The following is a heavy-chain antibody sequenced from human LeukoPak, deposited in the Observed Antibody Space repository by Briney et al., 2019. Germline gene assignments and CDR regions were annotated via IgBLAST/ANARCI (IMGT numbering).Heavy chain of an antibody. Sequence: PGGSLRLSCAASGFTFSSYAMSWVRQAPGKGLEWVSAISGSGGSTYYADSVKGRFTMSRDKSKNTMYLHLNSLRAEDTAVYYCARDERLRLGELSWGSPSRRDYYGMDVWGQGTTVTVSS. V-gene: IGHV3-23*01. J-gene: IGHJ6*02. D-gene: IGHD3-16*02. CDR1: GFTFSSYA. CDR3: ARDERLRLGELSWGSPSRRDYYGMDV. CDR2: ISGSGGST.